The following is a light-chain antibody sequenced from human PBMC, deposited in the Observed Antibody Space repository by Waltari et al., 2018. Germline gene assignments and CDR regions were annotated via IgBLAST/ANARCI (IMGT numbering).Light chain of an antibody. CDR1: QSVTTN. J-gene: IGKJ1*01. V-gene: IGKV3-15*01. Sequence: EILMTQYPAPLSVSPGERATLSCRASQSVTTNLAWYQQKPGQAPRLLIFDASTRATGVPARFSGSGSGTEFTLTISSLQSEDFAVYYCQQYTNWPRTFGQGTKVEIK. CDR3: QQYTNWPRT. CDR2: DAS.